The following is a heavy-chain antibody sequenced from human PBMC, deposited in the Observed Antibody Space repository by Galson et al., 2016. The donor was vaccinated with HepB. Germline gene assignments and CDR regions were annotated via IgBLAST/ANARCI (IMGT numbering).Heavy chain of an antibody. J-gene: IGHJ5*02. CDR1: GFTFSDYY. CDR2: ISGSSAYT. CDR3: VKGPKEQPDNWLDP. V-gene: IGHV3-11*06. Sequence: SLRLSCAASGFTFSDYYMSWVRQAPGKGLEWVSDISGSSAYTNYADSMKGRLSISRDNSKNTLYLQMSGLRGEDTAVYYCVKGPKEQPDNWLDPWGQGTLVTVSS. D-gene: IGHD6-13*01.